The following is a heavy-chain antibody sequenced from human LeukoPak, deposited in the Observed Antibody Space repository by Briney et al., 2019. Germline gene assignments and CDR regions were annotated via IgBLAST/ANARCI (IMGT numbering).Heavy chain of an antibody. CDR1: GSNFASFG. D-gene: IGHD6-13*01. V-gene: IGHV1-18*01. CDR3: ARDIPERSAWYF. J-gene: IGHJ4*02. Sequence: ASVKVSCKASGSNFASFGITWLRQAPGHGLEGRGFFSAYTGEANYAPRLQGRVTMTRDTSTTTAFLHLRRLRSGDTAVYYWARDIPERSAWYFGGEGTLITVSS. CDR2: FSAYTGEA.